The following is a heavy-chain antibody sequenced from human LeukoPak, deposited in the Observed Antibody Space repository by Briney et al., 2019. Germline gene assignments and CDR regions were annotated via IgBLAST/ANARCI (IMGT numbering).Heavy chain of an antibody. D-gene: IGHD3-10*01. CDR1: GFTFSSYA. V-gene: IGHV3-23*01. Sequence: GGSLRFSCAASGFTFSSYAMNWVRQAPGKGLEWVSGISGSGDSTYYADSVKGRFTISRDSSKNTLYLQMNSLRAEDTAVYYCAKLDSVGAVAEYFQHWGQGTLVTVSS. CDR2: ISGSGDST. CDR3: AKLDSVGAVAEYFQH. J-gene: IGHJ1*01.